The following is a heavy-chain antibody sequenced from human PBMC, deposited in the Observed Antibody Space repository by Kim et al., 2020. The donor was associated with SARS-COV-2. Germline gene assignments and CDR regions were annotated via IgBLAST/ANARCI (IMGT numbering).Heavy chain of an antibody. CDR1: GFTFTSSA. CDR2: IVVGSGNT. CDR3: AADRDGYSYYFDY. D-gene: IGHD5-18*01. Sequence: SVKVSCKASGFTFTSSAVQWVRQARGQRLEWIGWIVVGSGNTNYAQKFQERVTITRDMSTSTAYMELSSLRSEDTAVYYCAADRDGYSYYFDYWGQGTLVTVSS. J-gene: IGHJ4*02. V-gene: IGHV1-58*01.